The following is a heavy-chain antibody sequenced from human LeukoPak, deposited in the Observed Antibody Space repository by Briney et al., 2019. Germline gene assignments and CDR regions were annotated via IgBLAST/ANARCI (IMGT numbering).Heavy chain of an antibody. Sequence: ASVKVSCKASGGTFSSYAISWVRQAPGQGLEWMGRIIPILGIANYAQKFQGRVTITADKITSTAYMELSSLRSEGTAVYYCARSYGDYQFDYWGQGTLVTVSS. J-gene: IGHJ4*02. V-gene: IGHV1-69*04. CDR3: ARSYGDYQFDY. D-gene: IGHD4-17*01. CDR1: GGTFSSYA. CDR2: IIPILGIA.